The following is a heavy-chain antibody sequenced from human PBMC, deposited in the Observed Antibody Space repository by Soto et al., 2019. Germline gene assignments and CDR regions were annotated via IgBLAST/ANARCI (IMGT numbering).Heavy chain of an antibody. D-gene: IGHD3-16*01. CDR3: ARAYEGDYFDY. J-gene: IGHJ4*02. CDR2: ISYDGSNK. CDR1: GFTFSSYA. Sequence: QVQLVESGGGVVKPGRSLRLSCAASGFTFSSYARHWVRQAPGKGLEWVAVISYDGSNKYYADSVKGRFTISRDNSKNTLYLQMNSLRAEDTAVYYCARAYEGDYFDYWGQGTLVTVSS. V-gene: IGHV3-30-3*01.